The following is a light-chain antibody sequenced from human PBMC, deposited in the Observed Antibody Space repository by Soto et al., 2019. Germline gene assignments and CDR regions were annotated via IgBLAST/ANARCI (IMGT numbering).Light chain of an antibody. Sequence: QSVLTQPPSASGTPGQRGTISCSGSSSNIGSNTVNWYQQLPGTAPKLLIYSNNQRPSGVPDRFSGSKSGTSASLAISGLQSEDEADYYCAAWDDSLNGYVFGTWTKVTVL. CDR1: SSNIGSNT. V-gene: IGLV1-44*01. J-gene: IGLJ1*01. CDR2: SNN. CDR3: AAWDDSLNGYV.